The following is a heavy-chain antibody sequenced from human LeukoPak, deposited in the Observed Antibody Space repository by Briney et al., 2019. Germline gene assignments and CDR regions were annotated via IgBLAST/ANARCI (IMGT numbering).Heavy chain of an antibody. CDR1: GFTFSTYV. D-gene: IGHD3-16*01. Sequence: GGSLRLSCAASGFTFSTYVMHWVRQAPGKGLEWVAGIWHDGSKEYYADSVKGRFIISRDNSKNMLYLQLNSLRADDTAMYYCARNLGPFDVRGHGTMVTVSS. V-gene: IGHV3-33*01. CDR2: IWHDGSKE. CDR3: ARNLGPFDV. J-gene: IGHJ3*01.